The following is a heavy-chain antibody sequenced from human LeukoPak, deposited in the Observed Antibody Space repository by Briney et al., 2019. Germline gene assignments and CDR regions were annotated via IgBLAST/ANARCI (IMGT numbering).Heavy chain of an antibody. CDR3: ALAPYSSSSNWFDP. CDR2: ISSSSSTI. CDR1: GFTFSSYS. J-gene: IGHJ5*02. Sequence: GGSLRLSCAASGFTFSSYSMNWVRQAPGKGLEWVSYISSSSSTIYYADSVKGRFTISRDNAKNSLYLQMNSLRAEDTAVYYCALAPYSSSSNWFDPWGQGTLVTVSS. D-gene: IGHD6-6*01. V-gene: IGHV3-48*01.